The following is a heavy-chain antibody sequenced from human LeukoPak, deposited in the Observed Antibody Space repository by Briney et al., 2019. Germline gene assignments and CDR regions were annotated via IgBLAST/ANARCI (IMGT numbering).Heavy chain of an antibody. V-gene: IGHV3-13*01. CDR3: ARGYGSGSYHPYYFDY. Sequence: GGSLRLSCAASGFTFSSYDMHWVRQAPGKGLEWVSAIGTAGDTYYTGSVKGRFTISRENAKNSLYLQMNSLRAGDTAVYYCARGYGSGSYHPYYFDYWGQGTLVTVSS. CDR1: GFTFSSYD. CDR2: IGTAGDT. J-gene: IGHJ4*02. D-gene: IGHD3-10*01.